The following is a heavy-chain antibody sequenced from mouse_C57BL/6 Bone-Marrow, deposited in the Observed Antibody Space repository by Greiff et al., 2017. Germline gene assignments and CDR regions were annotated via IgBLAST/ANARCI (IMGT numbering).Heavy chain of an antibody. V-gene: IGHV1-81*01. CDR1: GYTFTSYG. CDR3: ARYTYYYGSSPFAY. CDR2: IYPRSGNT. J-gene: IGHJ3*01. Sequence: VKLMESGAELARPGASVKLSCKASGYTFTSYGISWVKQRTGQGLEWIGEIYPRSGNTYYNEKFKGKATLTADKSSSTAYMELRSLTSEDSAVYFCARYTYYYGSSPFAYWGQGTLVTVSA. D-gene: IGHD1-1*01.